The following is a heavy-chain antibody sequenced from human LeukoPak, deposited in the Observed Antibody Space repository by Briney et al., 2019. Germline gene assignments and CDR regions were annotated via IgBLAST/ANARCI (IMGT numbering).Heavy chain of an antibody. D-gene: IGHD3-22*01. V-gene: IGHV3-23*01. CDR3: AKWTYYYDSSGYSLVYYFDY. CDR2: ISGSGGST. Sequence: GGSLRLSCAASGFTFSSYAMSWVRQAPGKGLEWVSAISGSGGSTYYADSVKGRFTISRDNSKNTLYLQMNSLRAEDTAVYYCAKWTYYYDSSGYSLVYYFDYWGQGTLVTVSS. CDR1: GFTFSSYA. J-gene: IGHJ4*02.